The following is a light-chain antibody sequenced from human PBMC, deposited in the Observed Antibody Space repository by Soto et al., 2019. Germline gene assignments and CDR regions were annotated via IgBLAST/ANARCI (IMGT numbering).Light chain of an antibody. CDR1: SSNIGSNT. V-gene: IGLV1-44*01. CDR2: SNN. Sequence: QSVLTQPPSASGTPGQRVTISCSGSSSNIGSNTVSWYQQLPGTAPNLLVYSNNQRPSGVPDRFSGSKSGTSASLAISGLQSEDEADYYCAAWDDSLMGVFGGGTKVTVL. CDR3: AAWDDSLMGV. J-gene: IGLJ2*01.